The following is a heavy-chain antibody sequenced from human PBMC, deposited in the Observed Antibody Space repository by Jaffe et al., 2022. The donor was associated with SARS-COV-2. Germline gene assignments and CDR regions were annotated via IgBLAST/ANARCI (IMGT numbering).Heavy chain of an antibody. CDR3: ARVAPAVYSGYDFDYYYGMDV. D-gene: IGHD5-12*01. V-gene: IGHV3-33*01. J-gene: IGHJ6*02. CDR2: IWYDGSNK. CDR1: GFTFSSYG. Sequence: QVQLVESGGGVVQPGRSLRLSCAASGFTFSSYGMHWVRQAPGKGLEWVAVIWYDGSNKYYADSVKGRFTISRDNSKNTLYLQMNSLRAEDTAVYYCARVAPAVYSGYDFDYYYGMDVWGQGTTVTVSS.